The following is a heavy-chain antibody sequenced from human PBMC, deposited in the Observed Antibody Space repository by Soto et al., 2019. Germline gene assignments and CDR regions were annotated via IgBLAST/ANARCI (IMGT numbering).Heavy chain of an antibody. Sequence: QVQLVESGGGVVQPGRSLRLSCAASGFTFSSYAMHWVRQAPGKGLDWVAVISYDGSNKYYADSVKGRFTISRDNSKNTLYLQMNSLRAEDTAVYYCARDYIVVVPAAYNWFDPWGQGTLVTVSS. J-gene: IGHJ5*02. V-gene: IGHV3-30-3*01. CDR2: ISYDGSNK. CDR1: GFTFSSYA. CDR3: ARDYIVVVPAAYNWFDP. D-gene: IGHD2-2*01.